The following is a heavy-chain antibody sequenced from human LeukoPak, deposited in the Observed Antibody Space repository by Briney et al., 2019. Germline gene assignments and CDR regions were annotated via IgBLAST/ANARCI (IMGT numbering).Heavy chain of an antibody. D-gene: IGHD3-3*01. V-gene: IGHV4-34*01. Sequence: SETLSLTCAVYGGSFSGYYWSWIRQPPGKGLEWIGEINHSGSTNYNPSLKSRVTISVDTSKNQFSLKLSSVTAADTAVYYCARLTKYYDFWSGYTVGSQRGYFDYWGQGTLVTVSS. CDR1: GGSFSGYY. CDR3: ARLTKYYDFWSGYTVGSQRGYFDY. CDR2: INHSGST. J-gene: IGHJ4*02.